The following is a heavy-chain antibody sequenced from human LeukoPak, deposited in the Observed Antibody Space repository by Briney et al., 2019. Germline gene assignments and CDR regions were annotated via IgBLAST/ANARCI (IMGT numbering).Heavy chain of an antibody. CDR2: IYYSGST. V-gene: IGHV4-59*01. J-gene: IGHJ6*03. CDR3: ARETSQKGAHYMDV. Sequence: PSDTLSLICTVSGGSISSYYWSWIRQPPGKGLEWIGYIYYSGSTNYKSSLKSRVTISVDTSKNQFSLKLSSVTAADTAVYYCARETSQKGAHYMDVWGKGTTVTVSS. CDR1: GGSISSYY. D-gene: IGHD3-16*01.